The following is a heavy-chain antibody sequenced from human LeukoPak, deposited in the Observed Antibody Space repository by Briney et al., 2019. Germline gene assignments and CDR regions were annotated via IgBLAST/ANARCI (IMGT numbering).Heavy chain of an antibody. Sequence: GGSLRLSCAASGFTFSSYSMNWVRQAPGKGLEWVSSISSSSSYIYYADSVKGRFTISRDNSKNTLYLQMNSLRAEDTAVYYCAKDTWVVTAINYFDYWGQGTLVTVSS. D-gene: IGHD2-21*02. CDR1: GFTFSSYS. CDR2: ISSSSSYI. J-gene: IGHJ4*02. CDR3: AKDTWVVTAINYFDY. V-gene: IGHV3-21*01.